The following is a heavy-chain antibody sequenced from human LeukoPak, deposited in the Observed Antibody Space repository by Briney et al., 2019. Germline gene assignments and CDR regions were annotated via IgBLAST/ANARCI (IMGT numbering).Heavy chain of an antibody. CDR1: GFTVSSNY. CDR3: AKDSAPDYGDYPLGYGMDV. V-gene: IGHV3-23*01. D-gene: IGHD4-17*01. J-gene: IGHJ6*02. CDR2: ISGSGGST. Sequence: GGSLRLSCAASGFTVSSNYMSWVRQAPGKGLEWVSAISGSGGSTYYADSVKGRFTISRDNSKNTLYLQMNSLRAEDTAVYYCAKDSAPDYGDYPLGYGMDVWGQGTTVTVSS.